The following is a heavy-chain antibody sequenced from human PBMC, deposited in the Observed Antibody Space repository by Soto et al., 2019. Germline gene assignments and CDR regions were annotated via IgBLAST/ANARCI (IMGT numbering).Heavy chain of an antibody. CDR2: INPSGTT. CDR3: ARGRDGGAAI. V-gene: IGHV4-34*01. Sequence: QVQLQQWGAGLLKPSETLSLTCAVYGGPFSGYYWSWIRQPPGKGLEWIGEINPSGTTNYTPSLKSRVTMSGDTPKNQFSLKMTSVTAADTAVYYCARGRDGGAAIWGQGTLVTVSS. CDR1: GGPFSGYY. D-gene: IGHD4-17*01. J-gene: IGHJ4*02.